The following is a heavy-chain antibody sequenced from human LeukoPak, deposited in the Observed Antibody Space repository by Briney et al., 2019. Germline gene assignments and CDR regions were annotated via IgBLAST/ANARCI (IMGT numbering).Heavy chain of an antibody. CDR1: RGSITSYY. V-gene: IGHV4-59*01. D-gene: IGHD4-17*01. J-gene: IGHJ5*02. CDR3: ARPSAPYGDYGANWFDP. Sequence: SETLSLTCSVSRGSITSYYWGWVRQTPGEGLEWIGYIHSTGITKFNPSLWNRVTMSVDTSKNQFSLKLRSVTAADTAVYYCARPSAPYGDYGANWFDPWGQGTLVTVSS. CDR2: IHSTGIT.